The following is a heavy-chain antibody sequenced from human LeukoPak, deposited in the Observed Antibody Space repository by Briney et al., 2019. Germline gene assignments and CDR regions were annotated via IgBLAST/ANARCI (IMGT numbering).Heavy chain of an antibody. D-gene: IGHD6-13*01. J-gene: IGHJ5*02. CDR1: GFTFDDYA. CDR2: ISWDGGST. CDR3: AKGARGGYSSSWYTWFDP. V-gene: IGHV3-43D*03. Sequence: GGSLRLSCTASGFTFDDYAMHWVRQAPGKGLEWVSLISWDGGSTYYADSVKGRFTISRDNSKNSLYLQMNSLRAEDTALYYCAKGARGGYSSSWYTWFDPWGQGTLVTVSS.